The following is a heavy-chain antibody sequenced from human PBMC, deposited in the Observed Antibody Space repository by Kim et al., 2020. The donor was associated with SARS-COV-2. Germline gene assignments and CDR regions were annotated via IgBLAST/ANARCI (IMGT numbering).Heavy chain of an antibody. J-gene: IGHJ3*02. CDR2: VTGTGSKT. V-gene: IGHV3-23*01. Sequence: GGSLRLSCAASGFTFSSYAMSWVRQAPGKGLEWVSSVTGTGSKTYYADSVRGRFTISRDNSKNALYVQMNSLRAEATALYYCARQRGYDFDMWGQGTMVT. CDR1: GFTFSSYA. D-gene: IGHD1-1*01. CDR3: ARQRGYDFDM.